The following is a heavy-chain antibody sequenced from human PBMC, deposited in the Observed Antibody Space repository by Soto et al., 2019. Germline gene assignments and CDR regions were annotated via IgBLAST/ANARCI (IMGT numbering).Heavy chain of an antibody. D-gene: IGHD1-26*01. CDR3: ARGLVGATVDIDY. V-gene: IGHV4-61*01. CDR1: GGSVSRGSYY. Sequence: SETLSLTCTVSGGSVSRGSYYWSWIRQPPGKGLEWIGYIYYSGSTNYNPSLKSRVTISVDTSKNQFSLKLSSVTAADTAVYYCARGLVGATVDIDYWGQGTLVTVSS. J-gene: IGHJ4*02. CDR2: IYYSGST.